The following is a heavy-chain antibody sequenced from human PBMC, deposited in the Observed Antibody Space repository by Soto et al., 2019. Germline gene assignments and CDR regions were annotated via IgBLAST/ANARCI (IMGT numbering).Heavy chain of an antibody. D-gene: IGHD3-3*01. CDR1: GFTFSSYS. Sequence: EVQLVESGGGLVQPGGSLRLSCAASGFTFSSYSMNWVRQAPGKGLEWVSYISSSSSTIYYADSVKGRFTISRDNAKNSLYLQMNSLRDEDTAVYYCARGLIRITIFGGGPVDYWGQGTLVTVSS. CDR2: ISSSSSTI. J-gene: IGHJ4*02. V-gene: IGHV3-48*02. CDR3: ARGLIRITIFGGGPVDY.